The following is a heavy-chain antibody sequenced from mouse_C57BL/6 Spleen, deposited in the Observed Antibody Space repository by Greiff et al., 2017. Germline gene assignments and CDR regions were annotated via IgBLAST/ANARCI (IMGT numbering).Heavy chain of an antibody. CDR1: GYSITSGYY. CDR2: ISYDGSN. J-gene: IGHJ3*01. V-gene: IGHV3-6*01. D-gene: IGHD1-1*01. Sequence: EVQLQESGPGLVKPSQSLSLTCSVTGYSITSGYYWNWIRQFPGNKLEWMGYISYDGSNNYNPSLKNRISITRDTSKNQFFLKLNSVTTEDTATYYCARESSYGGGFAYWGQGTLVTVSA. CDR3: ARESSYGGGFAY.